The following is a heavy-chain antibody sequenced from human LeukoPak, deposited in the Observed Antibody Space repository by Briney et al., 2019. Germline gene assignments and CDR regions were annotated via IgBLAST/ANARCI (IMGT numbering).Heavy chain of an antibody. CDR3: ARDQGNYPHYFDD. CDR1: GGSISSYY. Sequence: SETLSLTCTVSGGSISSYYWSWIRQPPGKGLEWIGYIYYSGSTNYNPSLKGRVTISVDTSKNQFSLRLSSVTAADTAVYYCARDQGNYPHYFDDWGQGALVTVSS. J-gene: IGHJ4*02. CDR2: IYYSGST. V-gene: IGHV4-59*12. D-gene: IGHD4-11*01.